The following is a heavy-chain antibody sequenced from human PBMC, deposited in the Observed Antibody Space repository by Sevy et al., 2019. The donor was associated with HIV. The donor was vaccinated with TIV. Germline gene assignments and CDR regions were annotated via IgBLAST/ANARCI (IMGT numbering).Heavy chain of an antibody. J-gene: IGHJ6*03. CDR3: ARVSADFWSGYYTYYYYYMDV. Sequence: GGSLRLSCAASGFTFSSYWMSWVRQAPGKGLEWVANIKQDGSEKYYVDSVKGRFTISRDNAKNSLYLQMNSLRAEDRALYYCARVSADFWSGYYTYYYYYMDVWGKGTTVTVSS. CDR2: IKQDGSEK. D-gene: IGHD3-3*01. CDR1: GFTFSSYW. V-gene: IGHV3-7*03.